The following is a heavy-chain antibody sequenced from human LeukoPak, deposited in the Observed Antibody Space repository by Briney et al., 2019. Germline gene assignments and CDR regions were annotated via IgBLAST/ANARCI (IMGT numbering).Heavy chain of an antibody. J-gene: IGHJ5*02. V-gene: IGHV1-69*05. CDR1: GGTFSSNA. CDR3: ARGGGNPRIAGWFDP. D-gene: IGHD2-15*01. Sequence: SVKVSCNASGGTFSSNAISWVRQAPGQGLEWMGGIIPIFGTANYAQKFQGRVTITTVESTSTAYMELSSLRSEDTAVYYCARGGGNPRIAGWFDPWGQGTLVTVSS. CDR2: IIPIFGTA.